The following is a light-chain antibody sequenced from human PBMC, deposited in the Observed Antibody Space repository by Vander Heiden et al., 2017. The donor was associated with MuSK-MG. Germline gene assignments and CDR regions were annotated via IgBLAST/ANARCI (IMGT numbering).Light chain of an antibody. V-gene: IGKV3-11*01. CDR1: QSVSSY. J-gene: IGKJ2*01. CDR3: QQRSNSYRT. Sequence: EIVLTQSPATLSLSQRERATLSCSASQSVSSYLSWYQQKTGQDPRLFIYDESYRATGSPARFIGSGSETNLTIPTSNREPEDFSVYYCQQRSNSYRTFGQGTKLEIK. CDR2: DES.